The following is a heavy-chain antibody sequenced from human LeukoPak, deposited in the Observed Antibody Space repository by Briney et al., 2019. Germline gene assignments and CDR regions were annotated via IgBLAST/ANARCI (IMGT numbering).Heavy chain of an antibody. V-gene: IGHV3-30*02. CDR2: IRFDGSNK. Sequence: GGSLRLSCAASGFTFSSYAMHWVRQAPGKGLEWVSFIRFDGSNKYYADSVKGRFTISRDNSKNTLYLQMNSLRAEDTAVYYRAKDLGSGWTLYYFDYWGQGTLVTVSS. D-gene: IGHD6-19*01. CDR3: AKDLGSGWTLYYFDY. CDR1: GFTFSSYA. J-gene: IGHJ4*02.